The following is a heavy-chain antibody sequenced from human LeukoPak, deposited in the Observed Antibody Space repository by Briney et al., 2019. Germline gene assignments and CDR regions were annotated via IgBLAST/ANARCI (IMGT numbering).Heavy chain of an antibody. CDR2: ISSSGSTI. D-gene: IGHD5-18*01. CDR1: GFTFSDYY. J-gene: IGHJ4*02. CDR3: ARETRQLWLLSLDY. Sequence: KPGGSLRLSCAASGFTFSDYYMSWIRQAPGKGLEWVSYISSSGSTIYYADSVKGRFTISRDNAKNSLYLQMNSLRAEDTAVYYCARETRQLWLLSLDYWGQGTLVTVPS. V-gene: IGHV3-11*01.